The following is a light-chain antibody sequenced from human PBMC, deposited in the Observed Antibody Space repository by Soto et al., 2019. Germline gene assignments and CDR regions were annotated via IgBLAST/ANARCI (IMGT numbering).Light chain of an antibody. J-gene: IGLJ1*01. CDR2: EVS. CDR3: SSYTPTRSYV. V-gene: IGLV2-14*01. CDR1: SDDIGGYNY. Sequence: QSAPTQPVSVSGSPGQSITISCTGTSDDIGGYNYVSWYQQHPGKAPKLMIYEVSYRPSGVSNRFSGSKSGSTAFLTISGLQTDDEADYYCSSYTPTRSYVFGTGTKVTV.